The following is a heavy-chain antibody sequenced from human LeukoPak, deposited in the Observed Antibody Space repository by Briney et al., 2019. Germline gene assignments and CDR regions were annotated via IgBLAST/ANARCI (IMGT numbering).Heavy chain of an antibody. CDR1: GFTFSSYA. D-gene: IGHD6-13*01. V-gene: IGHV3-23*01. CDR3: ARDPPGIAASGTYY. Sequence: PGGSLRLSCAASGFTFSSYAMSWVRQAPGKGLEWVSAISGSGGSTYYADSVKGRFTISRDNSKNTLYLQMNSLRVEDTAVYYCARDPPGIAASGTYYWGQGTLVTVSS. J-gene: IGHJ4*02. CDR2: ISGSGGST.